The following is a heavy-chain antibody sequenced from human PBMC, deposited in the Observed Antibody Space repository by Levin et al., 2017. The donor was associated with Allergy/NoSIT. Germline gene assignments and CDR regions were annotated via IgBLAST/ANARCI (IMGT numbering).Heavy chain of an antibody. J-gene: IGHJ4*02. CDR3: ARGRPWLTYFDY. CDR1: GYTFTSYD. V-gene: IGHV1-8*01. CDR2: MNPNSGNT. D-gene: IGHD5-24*01. Sequence: GESLKISCKASGYTFTSYDINWVRQATGQGLEWMGWMNPNSGNTGYAQKFQGRVTMTRNTSISTAYMELSSLRSEDTAVYYCARGRPWLTYFDYWGQGTLVTVSS.